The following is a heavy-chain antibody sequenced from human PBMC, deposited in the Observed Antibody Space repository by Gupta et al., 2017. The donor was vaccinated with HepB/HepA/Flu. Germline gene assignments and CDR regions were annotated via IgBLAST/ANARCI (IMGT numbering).Heavy chain of an antibody. CDR1: GGSFSGYY. D-gene: IGHD3-22*01. Sequence: QVQLQQWGAGLLKPSATLSLTCAVYGGSFSGYYWSWIRQPPGKGLEWIGEINHSGSTNYNPSLKSRVTISVDTSKNQFSLKLSSVTAADTAVYYCARSIRTHYYDSSGSAEYWYFDLWGRGTLVTVSS. CDR2: INHSGST. J-gene: IGHJ2*01. CDR3: ARSIRTHYYDSSGSAEYWYFDL. V-gene: IGHV4-34*01.